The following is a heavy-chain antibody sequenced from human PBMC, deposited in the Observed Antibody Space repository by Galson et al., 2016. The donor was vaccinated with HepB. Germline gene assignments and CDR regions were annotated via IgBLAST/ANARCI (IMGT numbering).Heavy chain of an antibody. J-gene: IGHJ2*01. V-gene: IGHV3-48*02. CDR3: ARGNGGTFDL. CDR2: ISSSSQAI. D-gene: IGHD2-15*01. Sequence: SLRLSCAVSGFSFSSYSMQWVRQAPGKGLEWISYISSSSQAIYYADSVKGRFTISRDNVKNSLFLQMDSLRDEDTAVYYCARGNGGTFDLWGRGTLVTVSS. CDR1: GFSFSSYS.